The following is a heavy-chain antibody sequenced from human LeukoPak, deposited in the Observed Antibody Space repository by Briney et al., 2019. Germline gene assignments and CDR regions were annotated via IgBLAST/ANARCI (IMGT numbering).Heavy chain of an antibody. J-gene: IGHJ4*02. D-gene: IGHD3-3*02. CDR1: GGSISSSSYY. V-gene: IGHV4-39*07. CDR3: ARVHLGPPDY. CDR2: IYYSGST. Sequence: SETLSLTCTVSGGSISSSSYYWGWIRQPPGKGLEWIGSIYYSGSTYYNPSLKSRVTISVDTSKNQFSLKLSSVTAADTAVYYCARVHLGPPDYWGQGTLVTVSS.